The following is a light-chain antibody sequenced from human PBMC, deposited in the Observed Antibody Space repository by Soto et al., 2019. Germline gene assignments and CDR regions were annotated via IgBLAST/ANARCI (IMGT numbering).Light chain of an antibody. CDR2: EVN. J-gene: IGLJ3*02. V-gene: IGLV2-8*01. CDR3: SSSAGTNSFVL. Sequence: QSALTQPPSASGSPGQSVTISCTGISSDIGGYNSVSWYQQHPGKAPKLMIYEVNKRPLGVPERFSGSKSGNTASLTVSGLQADDEADYYCSSSAGTNSFVLFGGGTKVTVL. CDR1: SSDIGGYNS.